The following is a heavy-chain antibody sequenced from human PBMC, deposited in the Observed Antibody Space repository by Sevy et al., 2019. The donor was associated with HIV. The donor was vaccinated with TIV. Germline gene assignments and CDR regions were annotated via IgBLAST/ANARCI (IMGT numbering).Heavy chain of an antibody. Sequence: GGSLRLSCAASGFTFSSYAMSWVRQAPGKGLEWVSAISGSGGSTYYADSVKGRFTISRDNSKNTLYLQMNSLRAEDTAVYYCARYSSDWYLGIELDYWGQRTLVTVSS. CDR3: ARYSSDWYLGIELDY. V-gene: IGHV3-23*01. CDR1: GFTFSSYA. J-gene: IGHJ4*02. CDR2: ISGSGGST. D-gene: IGHD6-19*01.